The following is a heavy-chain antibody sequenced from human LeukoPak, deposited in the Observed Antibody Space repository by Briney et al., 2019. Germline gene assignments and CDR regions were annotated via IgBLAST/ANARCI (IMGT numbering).Heavy chain of an antibody. D-gene: IGHD3-9*01. CDR2: INAGNGNT. CDR1: GYTFTSCA. CDR3: ASEGNDILTGYYDNWFDP. J-gene: IGHJ5*02. Sequence: ASVKVSCKASGYTFTSCAMHWVRQAPGQRLEWMGWINAGNGNTKYSQKFQGRVTITRDTSASTAYMELSSLRSEDTAVYYCASEGNDILTGYYDNWFDPWGQATLVTVSS. V-gene: IGHV1-3*01.